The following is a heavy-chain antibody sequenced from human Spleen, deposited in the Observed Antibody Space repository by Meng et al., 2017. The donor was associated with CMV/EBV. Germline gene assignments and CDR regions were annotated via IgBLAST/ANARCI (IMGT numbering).Heavy chain of an antibody. Sequence: SVKVSCKASGYTFTSYGISWVRQAPGQGLEWMGGIIPIFGTANYAQKFQGRVTITTDESTSTAYMELSSLRSEDTAVYYCAGGPYYDFWSGYYLDYWGQGTLVTVSS. CDR3: AGGPYYDFWSGYYLDY. J-gene: IGHJ4*02. CDR1: GYTFTSYG. D-gene: IGHD3-3*01. CDR2: IIPIFGTA. V-gene: IGHV1-69*05.